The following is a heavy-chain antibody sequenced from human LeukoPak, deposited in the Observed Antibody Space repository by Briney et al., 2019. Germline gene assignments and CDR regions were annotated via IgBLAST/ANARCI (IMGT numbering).Heavy chain of an antibody. CDR2: INHSGST. CDR1: GGSFSGYY. V-gene: IGHV4-34*01. Sequence: SETLSLTCAVYGGSFSGYYWSWIRQPPGKGLEWIGEINHSGSTNYNPSLKSRVTISVDTSKNQFSLKLSSVTAADTAVYYCARARGIGYNWNYPPLWSRYYFDYWGQGTLVTVSS. CDR3: ARARGIGYNWNYPPLWSRYYFDY. J-gene: IGHJ4*02. D-gene: IGHD1-7*01.